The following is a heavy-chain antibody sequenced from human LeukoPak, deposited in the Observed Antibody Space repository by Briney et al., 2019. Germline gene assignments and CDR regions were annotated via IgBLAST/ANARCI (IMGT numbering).Heavy chain of an antibody. CDR1: GFTFSKFG. Sequence: GGSLRLSCAASGFTFSKFGMGWVRQAPGKGLEWVSGLSDSGGSTYYAAAVKGRFTISRDNSKNTLYLQLNSLRAEDTALYYCASASPAADYWGQGTLVTVSS. V-gene: IGHV3-23*01. CDR3: ASASPAADY. D-gene: IGHD2-15*01. J-gene: IGHJ4*02. CDR2: LSDSGGST.